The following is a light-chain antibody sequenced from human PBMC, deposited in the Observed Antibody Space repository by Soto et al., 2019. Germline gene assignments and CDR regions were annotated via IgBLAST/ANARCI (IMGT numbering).Light chain of an antibody. CDR2: GAF. CDR1: LDINRW. V-gene: IGKV1-12*01. Sequence: DIQMTQSPSSVSVSVGDRVTITCRASLDINRWLAWYQVRPGKPPKLLIAGAFVLQSGVPSRFSGSGYGTDFALTIDNLQPEDFATYYCQQADSYPITFGQGIRLEI. CDR3: QQADSYPIT. J-gene: IGKJ5*01.